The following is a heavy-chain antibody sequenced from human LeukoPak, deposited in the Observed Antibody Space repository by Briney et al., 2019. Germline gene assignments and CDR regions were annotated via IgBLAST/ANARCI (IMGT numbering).Heavy chain of an antibody. V-gene: IGHV4-39*07. CDR3: ARGKTNSILNDY. D-gene: IGHD3-3*02. J-gene: IGHJ4*02. Sequence: SETLSLTCTVSGGSISSSSYYWGWIRQPPGKGLEWIGSIYHSGSTYYNPSLKSRVTISVDASKNQFSLKLSSVTAADTAVYYCARGKTNSILNDYWGQGTLVTVSS. CDR1: GGSISSSSYY. CDR2: IYHSGST.